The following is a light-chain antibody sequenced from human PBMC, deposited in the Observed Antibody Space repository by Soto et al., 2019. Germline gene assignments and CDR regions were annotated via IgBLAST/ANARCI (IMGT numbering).Light chain of an antibody. CDR1: QSVTTSY. CDR3: QQYDSSHVT. Sequence: ENVLTQSPGTLSLARGERATLSCRASQSVTTSYLAWYQQKPGQAPSLLIYGTSSRATGIPDRFSGSGSGTDFTLTISRLEPEDFAVYYCQQYDSSHVTFGGGTKVEIK. V-gene: IGKV3-20*01. CDR2: GTS. J-gene: IGKJ4*01.